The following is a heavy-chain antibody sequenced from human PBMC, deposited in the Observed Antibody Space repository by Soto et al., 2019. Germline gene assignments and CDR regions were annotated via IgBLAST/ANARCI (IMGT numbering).Heavy chain of an antibody. J-gene: IGHJ2*01. V-gene: IGHV1-3*01. CDR1: GSAMTSQG. Sequence: GAPVNVDCTTCGSAMTSQGWNWVCHAPGRGIEWMGWINPGNGNTKYSQKFQGRVIIERDTSASTAYMELSSLRSEDTAVYYFAFWCDVDSRDSLAYRSLRTPDL. CDR2: INPGNGNT. CDR3: AFWCDVDSRDSLAYRSLRTPDL. D-gene: IGHD3-3*01.